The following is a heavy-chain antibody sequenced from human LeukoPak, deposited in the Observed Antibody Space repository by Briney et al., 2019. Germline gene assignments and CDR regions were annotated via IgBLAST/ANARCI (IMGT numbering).Heavy chain of an antibody. Sequence: SSETLSLTCAVYGGSFSGYYWSWIRQPPGKGLEWIGEINHSGSTNYNPSLKSRVTISVDTSKNQFSLKLSSVTAADTAVYYCARRGGIVGAIDYWGQGTLVTVSS. D-gene: IGHD1-26*01. CDR2: INHSGST. CDR3: ARRGGIVGAIDY. V-gene: IGHV4-34*01. J-gene: IGHJ4*02. CDR1: GGSFSGYY.